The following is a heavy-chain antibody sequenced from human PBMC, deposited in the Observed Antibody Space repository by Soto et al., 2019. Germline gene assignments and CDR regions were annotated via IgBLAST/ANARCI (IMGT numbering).Heavy chain of an antibody. V-gene: IGHV3-30*18. Sequence: QVQLVESGGGVVQPGRSLRLSCAASGFTFSSYGMHWVRQAPGKGLEWVAVISYDGSNKYYADSVKGRFTISRDNSKNTLYLQMNSLGAEDTAVYYCAKDWDYGSGSYYPFDYWGQGTLVTVAS. D-gene: IGHD3-10*01. J-gene: IGHJ4*02. CDR1: GFTFSSYG. CDR2: ISYDGSNK. CDR3: AKDWDYGSGSYYPFDY.